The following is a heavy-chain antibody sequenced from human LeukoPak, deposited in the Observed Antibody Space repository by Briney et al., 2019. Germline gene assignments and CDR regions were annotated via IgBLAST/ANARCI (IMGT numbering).Heavy chain of an antibody. D-gene: IGHD3-22*01. V-gene: IGHV3-53*01. CDR1: GFTVQSNS. Sequence: GGSLRLSCAASGFTVQSNSITWVRQAPAQGLECVSVTYGGGTTYCADSVKGRFTISRDNSKNTLYLQMNSLRAEDTAVYFCATAAYGISGSLDYWGQGTLVTVSS. CDR2: TYGGGTT. J-gene: IGHJ4*02. CDR3: ATAAYGISGSLDY.